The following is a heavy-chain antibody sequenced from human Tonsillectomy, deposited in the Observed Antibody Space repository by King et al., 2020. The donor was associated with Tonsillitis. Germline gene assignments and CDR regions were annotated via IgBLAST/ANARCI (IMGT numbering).Heavy chain of an antibody. CDR2: ISYDGSNK. D-gene: IGHD3-22*01. V-gene: IGHV3-33*05. Sequence: VQLVESGGGVVQPGRSLRLSCAASGFTFNTYGMHWVRQAPGKGLEWVAVISYDGSNKYYADSVKGRFTISRDNSKNTLFLRMNSLRAEDTAVYYCGRGDDLRGYYWSFVCWGQGTLVTVSS. CDR3: GRGDDLRGYYWSFVC. J-gene: IGHJ4*02. CDR1: GFTFNTYG.